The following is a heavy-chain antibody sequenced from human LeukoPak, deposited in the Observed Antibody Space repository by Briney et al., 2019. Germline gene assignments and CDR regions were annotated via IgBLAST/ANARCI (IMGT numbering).Heavy chain of an antibody. J-gene: IGHJ5*02. CDR2: INPNSGGT. CDR3: ARGPIYDFWSGYYTNWFDP. V-gene: IGHV1-2*02. CDR1: GYTFTGYY. D-gene: IGHD3-3*01. Sequence: ASVKVSCKASGYTFTGYYMHWVRQAPGQGLEWMGWINPNSGGTNYAQKFQGRVTMTRDTSISTAYMELSRLRSDDTAVYYCARGPIYDFWSGYYTNWFDPWGQGTLVTVSS.